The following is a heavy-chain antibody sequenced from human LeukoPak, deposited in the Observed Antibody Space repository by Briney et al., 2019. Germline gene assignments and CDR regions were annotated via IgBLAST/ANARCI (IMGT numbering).Heavy chain of an antibody. Sequence: PGGSPRLSCAASGFTFSSYAMSWVRQAPGKGLEWVSSISRSGDRTYYAASVKGRFTISRDNSKSTLNLQVSSLRGEDTAVYYCAKDHTYYDSPHAFDMWGQGTMVTVSS. D-gene: IGHD3-22*01. CDR1: GFTFSSYA. CDR2: ISRSGDRT. J-gene: IGHJ3*02. V-gene: IGHV3-23*01. CDR3: AKDHTYYDSPHAFDM.